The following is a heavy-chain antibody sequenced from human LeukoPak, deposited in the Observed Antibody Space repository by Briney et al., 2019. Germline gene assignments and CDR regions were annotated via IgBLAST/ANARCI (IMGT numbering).Heavy chain of an antibody. CDR3: ARGAARATHRPMDY. CDR2: ISSSSSTI. CDR1: GFTFSSYS. J-gene: IGHJ4*02. V-gene: IGHV3-48*04. Sequence: PGGSLRLSCAAPGFTFSSYSMNWVRQAPGKGLEWVSYISSSSSTIYYADSVKGRFTISRDNAKNSLYLQMNSLRAEDTAVYYCARGAARATHRPMDYWGQGTLVTVSS. D-gene: IGHD1-26*01.